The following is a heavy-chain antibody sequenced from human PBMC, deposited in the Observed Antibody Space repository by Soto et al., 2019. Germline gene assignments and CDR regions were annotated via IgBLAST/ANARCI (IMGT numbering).Heavy chain of an antibody. J-gene: IGHJ4*02. D-gene: IGHD1-26*01. CDR2: INHSGSA. CDR1: GGSVPDYI. CDR3: ARGLISGSHYSGGWYYFDS. Sequence: SETLSLTSDVYGGSVPDYIWTWIRQTPVKGLQWIGQINHSGSANYNPSLKSRVTISVHTSSSQFSLELSSVTAADAAVYYCARGLISGSHYSGGWYYFDSWGQGTQVT. V-gene: IGHV4-34*01.